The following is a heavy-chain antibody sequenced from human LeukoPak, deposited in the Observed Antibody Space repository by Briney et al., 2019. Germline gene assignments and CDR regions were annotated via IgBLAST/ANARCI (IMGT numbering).Heavy chain of an antibody. V-gene: IGHV3-23*01. CDR1: GFSFSTYG. CDR2: VSSSGETT. Sequence: RPGGSLRLSCVGSGFSFSTYGMTWVRQAPGKGLEWVSSVSSSGETTYYADSVKGRFTISRDNSKSTLYLQMNSLRAEDTAVYYCARDGSSSWSIDYYMDVWGKGTTVTISS. D-gene: IGHD6-13*01. J-gene: IGHJ6*03. CDR3: ARDGSSSWSIDYYMDV.